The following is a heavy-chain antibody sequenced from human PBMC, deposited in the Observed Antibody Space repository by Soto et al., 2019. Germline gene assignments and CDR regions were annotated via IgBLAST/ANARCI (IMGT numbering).Heavy chain of an antibody. V-gene: IGHV5-10-1*01. CDR2: FDASGSST. CDR1: GYSFTSYW. J-gene: IGHJ4*02. Sequence: LGESLKISCKGSGYSFTSYWITWVRQMPGKGLEWMGRFDASGSSTNYSPSFRGHVTISSDRSTNTAYLQWSSLKASDTAMYYCARGVKMATPHKYYFDYWGQGTLVTVSS. CDR3: ARGVKMATPHKYYFDY. D-gene: IGHD5-12*01.